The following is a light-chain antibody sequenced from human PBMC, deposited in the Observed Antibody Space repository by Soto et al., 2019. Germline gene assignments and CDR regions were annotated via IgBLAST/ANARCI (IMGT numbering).Light chain of an antibody. Sequence: EIVMTQSPATLSVSPGERATLSCGASQSVSSNLAWYQQKRGQAPRLLIYGASTRATGIPARFSGSGSGTEFTLTISSLQSEDFAIYYCQQYSNWPRTFGQGTKVEIK. V-gene: IGKV3-15*01. CDR2: GAS. J-gene: IGKJ1*01. CDR3: QQYSNWPRT. CDR1: QSVSSN.